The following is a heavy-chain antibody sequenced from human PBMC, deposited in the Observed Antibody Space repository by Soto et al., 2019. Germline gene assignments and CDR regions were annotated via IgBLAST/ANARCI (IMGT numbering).Heavy chain of an antibody. V-gene: IGHV3-23*01. Sequence: EVQLLESGGGLVQPGGSLRLSCEVSGLTFSSNSMSWVRQAPGKGLEWISTFTASGATYYADSVKGRFTISRDNSKNTLLLQMNSLRAEDKAIYYCAKLTDSWGQGTLVTVSS. CDR2: FTASGAT. CDR3: AKLTDS. J-gene: IGHJ4*02. D-gene: IGHD3-9*01. CDR1: GLTFSSNS.